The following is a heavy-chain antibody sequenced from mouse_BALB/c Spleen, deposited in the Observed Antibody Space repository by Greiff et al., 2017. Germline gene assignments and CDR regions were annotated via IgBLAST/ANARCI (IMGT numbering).Heavy chain of an antibody. CDR1: GYTFTSYW. J-gene: IGHJ4*01. D-gene: IGHD2-4*01. V-gene: IGHV1S127*01. CDR2: IDPSDSYT. CDR3: SREVITTKGAMDY. Sequence: QVQLQQPGAELVKPGASVKMSCKASGYTFTSYWMHWVKQRPGQGLEWIGVIDPSDSYTSYNQKFKGKATLTVDTSSSTAYMQLSSLTSEDSAVYYCSREVITTKGAMDYWGQGTSVTVSS.